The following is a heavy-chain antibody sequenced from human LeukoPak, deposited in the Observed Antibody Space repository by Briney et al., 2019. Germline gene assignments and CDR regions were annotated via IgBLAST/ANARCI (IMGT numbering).Heavy chain of an antibody. Sequence: GGSLRLSCAASGFTFSDYYMSWVRQAPGKGLEWVSDIYSGGTTNYADSVKGRFTVSRDNSKNTLYLQMNSLRAEDTAVYYCARAHLDSSGYQYYFDYWGQGTLVTVSS. D-gene: IGHD3-22*01. CDR3: ARAHLDSSGYQYYFDY. CDR2: IYSGGTT. V-gene: IGHV3-53*01. CDR1: GFTFSDYY. J-gene: IGHJ4*02.